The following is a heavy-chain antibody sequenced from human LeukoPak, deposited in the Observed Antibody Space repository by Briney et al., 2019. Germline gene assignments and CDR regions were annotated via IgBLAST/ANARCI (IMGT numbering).Heavy chain of an antibody. V-gene: IGHV3-66*01. Sequence: GGSLRLSCAASGLTVSSNYMSWVRQAPGKGLGWVSVIYSSGSTYYADSVKGRFTISRDNSKNTLYLQMNSLRVGDTAVYYCARWGSLNVDYWGQGTLVTVSS. CDR2: IYSSGST. CDR1: GLTVSSNY. J-gene: IGHJ4*02. D-gene: IGHD3-16*01. CDR3: ARWGSLNVDY.